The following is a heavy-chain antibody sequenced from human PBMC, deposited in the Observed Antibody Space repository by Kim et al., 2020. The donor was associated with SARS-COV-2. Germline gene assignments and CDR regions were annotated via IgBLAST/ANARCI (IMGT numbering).Heavy chain of an antibody. CDR1: GYTFTSYG. D-gene: IGHD3-10*01. CDR3: AREGSLWFGELLFGSRFDP. V-gene: IGHV1-18*01. Sequence: ASVKVSCKASGYTFTSYGISWVRQAPGQGLEWMGWISAYNGNTNYAQKLQGRVTMPTDTSTSTADMELRSLRSDGTAVYYCAREGSLWFGELLFGSRFDPWGQGTLVTVAS. J-gene: IGHJ5*02. CDR2: ISAYNGNT.